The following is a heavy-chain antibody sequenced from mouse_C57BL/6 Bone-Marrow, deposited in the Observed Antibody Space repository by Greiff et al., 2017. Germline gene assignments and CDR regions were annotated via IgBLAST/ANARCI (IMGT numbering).Heavy chain of an antibody. V-gene: IGHV1-69*01. Sequence: VQVVESGAELVMPGASVKLSCKASGYTFTSYWMHWVKQRPGQGLEWIGEIDPSDSYTNYNQKFKGKSTLTVDKSSSTAYMQLSSLTSEDSAVYYCARGGGLRPDYWGQGTTLTVSS. D-gene: IGHD2-4*01. J-gene: IGHJ2*01. CDR2: IDPSDSYT. CDR1: GYTFTSYW. CDR3: ARGGGLRPDY.